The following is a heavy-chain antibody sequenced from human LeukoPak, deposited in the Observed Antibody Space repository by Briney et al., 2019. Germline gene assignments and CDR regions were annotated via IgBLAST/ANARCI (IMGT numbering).Heavy chain of an antibody. CDR3: ARYVVGSYYNLGWNWFDH. D-gene: IGHD3-10*01. V-gene: IGHV4-30-2*01. CDR2: IYHSGST. Sequence: PSETLSLTCAVSGGSISSGGYSWSWIRQPPGKGLEWIGYIYHSGSTYYNPSLKSRVTISVDRYNNQFSLKLSSVTAADTAVYYCARYVVGSYYNLGWNWFDHWGQGTLVTVSS. J-gene: IGHJ5*02. CDR1: GGSISSGGYS.